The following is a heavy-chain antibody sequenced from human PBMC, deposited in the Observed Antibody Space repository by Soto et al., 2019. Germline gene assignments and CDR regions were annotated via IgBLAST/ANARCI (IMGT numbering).Heavy chain of an antibody. Sequence: SETLSLTCAVSGYSINSGYYWGRIRQSPVKGLEWIGSVFHSGTTYSTPSLKTRLTISVDTSKNQFSLDLNAVTAADTAVYYCVRDFGDLHDFWSGSDYWGQGIPVTVSS. V-gene: IGHV4-38-2*02. D-gene: IGHD3-3*01. CDR2: VFHSGTT. CDR1: GYSINSGYY. CDR3: VRDFGDLHDFWSGSDY. J-gene: IGHJ4*02.